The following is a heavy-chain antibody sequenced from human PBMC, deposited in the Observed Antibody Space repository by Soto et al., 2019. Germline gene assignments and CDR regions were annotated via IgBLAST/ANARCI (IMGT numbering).Heavy chain of an antibody. CDR3: ARDTDNWNYAWFDP. Sequence: ASVKVSCKASGYTFTSYGISWVRQAPGQGLEWMGWISAYNGNTNYAQKLQGRVTMTTDTSTSTAYMGLRSLRSDDTAVYYCARDTDNWNYAWFDPWGQGTLVTVSS. CDR1: GYTFTSYG. CDR2: ISAYNGNT. V-gene: IGHV1-18*04. D-gene: IGHD1-7*01. J-gene: IGHJ5*02.